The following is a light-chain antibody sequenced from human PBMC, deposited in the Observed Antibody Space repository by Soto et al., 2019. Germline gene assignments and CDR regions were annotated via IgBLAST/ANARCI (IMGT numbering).Light chain of an antibody. V-gene: IGKV1-16*02. Sequence: DIQMTQSPSSLSASVGDRVTITCRASQGISNQLDWFQQKPGKAPKTLIYDASSLHSGVPSKFSGSGSGTDFTLTISSLQPEEFATYYCLQYSDYPRTFGQGTKVDIK. J-gene: IGKJ1*01. CDR3: LQYSDYPRT. CDR2: DAS. CDR1: QGISNQ.